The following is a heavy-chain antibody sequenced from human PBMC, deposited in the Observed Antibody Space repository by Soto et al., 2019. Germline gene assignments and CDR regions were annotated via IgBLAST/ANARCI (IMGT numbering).Heavy chain of an antibody. CDR1: GFSLSTSGVG. D-gene: IGHD2-15*01. CDR2: IYWNDDK. J-gene: IGHJ4*02. V-gene: IGHV2-5*01. Sequence: KESGPTLVKPTQTLTLTCTFSGFSLSTSGVGVGWIRQPPGKALEWLALIYWNDDKRYSPSLKSRLTITKDTSKNQVVLTMTNMGPVDTATYYCAHRFCSGGSCYNSLDYWGQGTLVTVSS. CDR3: AHRFCSGGSCYNSLDY.